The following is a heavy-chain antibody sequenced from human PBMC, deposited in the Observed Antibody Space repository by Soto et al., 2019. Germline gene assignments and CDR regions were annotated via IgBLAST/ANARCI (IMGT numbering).Heavy chain of an antibody. D-gene: IGHD2-2*01. Sequence: QVQLVQSGAEVKKPGASVKVSCKASGYTFTSYGISWVRQAPGQGLEWMGWISADNGNTNYAQKLQGRVTMTTDTSTSTAYMQLRSLRPDDTAVYYCARDITIVVVPAAMAPPYWFNPRRQGTLVTVSS. CDR2: ISADNGNT. V-gene: IGHV1-18*01. J-gene: IGHJ5*02. CDR1: GYTFTSYG. CDR3: ARDITIVVVPAAMAPPYWFNP.